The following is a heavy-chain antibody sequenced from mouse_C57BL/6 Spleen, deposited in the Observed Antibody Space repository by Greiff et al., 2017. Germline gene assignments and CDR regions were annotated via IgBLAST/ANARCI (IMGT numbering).Heavy chain of an antibody. D-gene: IGHD4-1*01. CDR3: ASWGRWEGAY. Sequence: VQLQQPGAELVKPGASVKLSCKASGYTFTSYWMQWVKQRPGQGLEWIGEIDPSDSYTNYNQKFKGKATLTVDTSSSTAYMQLSSLTSEESAVYYFASWGRWEGAYWGQGTLVTVSA. J-gene: IGHJ3*01. CDR1: GYTFTSYW. V-gene: IGHV1-50*01. CDR2: IDPSDSYT.